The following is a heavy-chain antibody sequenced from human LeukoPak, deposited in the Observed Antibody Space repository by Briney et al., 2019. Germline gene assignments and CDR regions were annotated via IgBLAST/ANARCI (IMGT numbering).Heavy chain of an antibody. J-gene: IGHJ5*02. CDR2: FSGSGGST. V-gene: IGHV3-23*01. D-gene: IGHD3-22*01. Sequence: PGGSLRLSCAASGFAFSSYAMSWVRQAPGKGLERVSTFSGSGGSTHYADSVKGRFTISRDNSKNTLYLQMNSLRAEDTAFYHCARGTHYYDSIGYDHWGQGTLVTVSS. CDR1: GFAFSSYA. CDR3: ARGTHYYDSIGYDH.